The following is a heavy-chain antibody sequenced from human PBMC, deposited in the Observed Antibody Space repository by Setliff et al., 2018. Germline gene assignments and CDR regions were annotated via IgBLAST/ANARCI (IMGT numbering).Heavy chain of an antibody. Sequence: ASVKVSCKASGYTFTNYAIHWVRQAPGQRLEWMGWINAGNGDTKYSQDFQGRVTITRDTSASTAYMDLSRLRSDDTAVYYCARDRGVVVIDYYWGGRGYYFDYWGQGTLVTSPQ. J-gene: IGHJ4*02. CDR2: INAGNGDT. D-gene: IGHD3-22*01. V-gene: IGHV1-3*01. CDR1: GYTFTNYA. CDR3: ARDRGVVVIDYYWGGRGYYFDY.